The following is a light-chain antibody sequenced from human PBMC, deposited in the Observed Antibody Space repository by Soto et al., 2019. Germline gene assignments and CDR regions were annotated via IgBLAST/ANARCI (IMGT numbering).Light chain of an antibody. CDR3: SSYTSSSTLL. CDR2: EVS. Sequence: QSALTQPASVSGSPGQSITISCTGTSSDVGGYNYVSWYQQHPGKAPKLMIYEVSNRPSGVSNRFSGSKSGNTASLTISGLQAEDEADYSCSSYTSSSTLLFGGGTKLTVL. J-gene: IGLJ2*01. CDR1: SSDVGGYNY. V-gene: IGLV2-14*01.